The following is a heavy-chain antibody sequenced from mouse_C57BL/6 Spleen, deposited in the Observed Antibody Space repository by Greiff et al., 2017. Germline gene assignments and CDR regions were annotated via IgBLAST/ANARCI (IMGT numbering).Heavy chain of an antibody. CDR2: IDPETGGT. CDR1: GYTFTDYE. CDR3: TRHYNGY. Sequence: VQLQQSGAELVRPGASVTLSCKASGYTFTDYEMHWVKQTPVHGLEWIGAIDPETGGTAYNQKFKGKAILTADKSSSTAYMYLRSLTSEDSAVYYCTRHYNGYWGQGTTLTVSS. J-gene: IGHJ2*01. V-gene: IGHV1-15*01. D-gene: IGHD2-12*01.